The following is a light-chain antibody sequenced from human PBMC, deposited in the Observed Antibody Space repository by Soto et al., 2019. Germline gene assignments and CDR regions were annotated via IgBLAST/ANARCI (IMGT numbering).Light chain of an antibody. CDR2: GAS. V-gene: IGKV3-20*01. Sequence: EVVTTQSPATLSLSPGERATISCRASQSIGSSYLAWYQHKPGQAPRLLIYGASSRATGISHRFSGSGSGTDFTLTISRLEPEDCGVYYCQQYGGSPPFTFGQGTSLEIK. CDR3: QQYGGSPPFT. CDR1: QSIGSSY. J-gene: IGKJ2*01.